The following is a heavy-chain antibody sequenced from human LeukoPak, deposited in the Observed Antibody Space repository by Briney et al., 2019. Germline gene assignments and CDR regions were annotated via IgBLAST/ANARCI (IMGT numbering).Heavy chain of an antibody. CDR3: AKDPIAVAGNNYYAMDV. J-gene: IGHJ6*02. CDR2: IKQDGSEK. Sequence: GGSLRLSCAATGFTFSSYSMNWVRQAPGQGLEWVANIKQDGSEKYYVDSVKGRFTISRDNSKNTLYLQMNSLRAEDTAVYYCAKDPIAVAGNNYYAMDVWGQGTTVSVSS. V-gene: IGHV3-7*01. D-gene: IGHD6-19*01. CDR1: GFTFSSYS.